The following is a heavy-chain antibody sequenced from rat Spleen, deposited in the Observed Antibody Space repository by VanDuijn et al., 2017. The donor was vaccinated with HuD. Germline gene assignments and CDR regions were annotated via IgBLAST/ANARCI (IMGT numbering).Heavy chain of an antibody. CDR2: ISYEGSST. CDR1: GFTFSDYY. J-gene: IGHJ3*01. Sequence: EVQLVESGGGLVQPGRSLKLSCAASGFTFSDYYMAWVRQAPKKGLEWVASISYEGSSTYYGDSVKGRFTISRDNAKNILYLQMNSLRSEDTATYYCARLDNWFAYWGQGTLVTVSS. CDR3: ARLDNWFAY. V-gene: IGHV5-22*01.